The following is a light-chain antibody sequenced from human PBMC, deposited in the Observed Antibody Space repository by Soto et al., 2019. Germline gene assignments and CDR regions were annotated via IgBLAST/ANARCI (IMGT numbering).Light chain of an antibody. CDR2: GAS. V-gene: IGKV3-15*01. J-gene: IGKJ1*01. Sequence: IVMTQSPATPSLSPGEKATLSCRASQSISNNFAWFQQKPGQVPRILIYGASNRATGVSARFSGSGSGTEFTLTISSMTSEDFAVYYCLQYHYWWTFGQGTKVDIK. CDR1: QSISNN. CDR3: LQYHYWWT.